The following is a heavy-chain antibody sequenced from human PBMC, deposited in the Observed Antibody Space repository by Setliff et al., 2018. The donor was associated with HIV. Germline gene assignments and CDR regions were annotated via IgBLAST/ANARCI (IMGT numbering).Heavy chain of an antibody. Sequence: ASVKVSCKASGYTFTGYYMHWVRQAPGQGLEWMGIINPSGGSTSYAQKFQGRVAMTRDTSISTAYMELSRLISDDTAVYYCARGSILTSYDMDVWGQGTTVTVS. CDR3: ARGSILTSYDMDV. CDR1: GYTFTGYY. CDR2: INPSGGST. V-gene: IGHV1-46*01. J-gene: IGHJ6*02. D-gene: IGHD3-9*01.